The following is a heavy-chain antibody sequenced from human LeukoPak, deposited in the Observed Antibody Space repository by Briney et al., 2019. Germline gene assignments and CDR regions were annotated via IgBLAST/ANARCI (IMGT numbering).Heavy chain of an antibody. V-gene: IGHV3-30*02. CDR1: GFTFDDYA. D-gene: IGHD3-3*01. Sequence: GGSLRLSCAASGFTFDDYAMHWVRQAPGKGLEWVAYIRYDGINEYYADSVKGRFTISRDLSKNTLFLQMNSLRPEDTAVYYCSKDRGVFGVAYSLDYWGQGTLVTVSP. J-gene: IGHJ4*02. CDR3: SKDRGVFGVAYSLDY. CDR2: IRYDGINE.